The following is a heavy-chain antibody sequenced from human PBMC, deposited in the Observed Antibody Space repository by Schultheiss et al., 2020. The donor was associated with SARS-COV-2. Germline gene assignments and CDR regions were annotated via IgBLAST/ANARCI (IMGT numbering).Heavy chain of an antibody. Sequence: GSLRLSCAASGFTFSSYAMHWVRQAPGKGLEWVAVISYDGNNKYYADSVKGRFTISRDNSKNTLYLQMNSLRAEDTAVYYCARGVVPAASFDCWGQGTLVTVSS. CDR3: ARGVVPAASFDC. D-gene: IGHD2-2*01. V-gene: IGHV3-30*01. CDR1: GFTFSSYA. CDR2: ISYDGNNK. J-gene: IGHJ4*02.